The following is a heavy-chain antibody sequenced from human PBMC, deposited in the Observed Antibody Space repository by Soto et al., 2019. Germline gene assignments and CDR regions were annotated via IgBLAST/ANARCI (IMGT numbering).Heavy chain of an antibody. CDR1: GFTLSNAW. Sequence: EVQLVESGGGLVKPGGSLRLSCAASGFTLSNAWVSWVRQAPGKGLEWVGRIKNKMEGGTTDYAAPVKGRFTISRDDSKNMLYLQMNSLITADTAVYYCAPNWHFDYWGQGTLVTVSS. CDR3: APNWHFDY. J-gene: IGHJ4*02. V-gene: IGHV3-15*01. CDR2: IKNKMEGGTT. D-gene: IGHD2-8*01.